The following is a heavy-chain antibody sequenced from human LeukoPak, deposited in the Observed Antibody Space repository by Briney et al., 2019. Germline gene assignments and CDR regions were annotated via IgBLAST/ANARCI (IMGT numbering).Heavy chain of an antibody. D-gene: IGHD2-2*02. Sequence: GGSLRLSCAASGFTFSDYYMSWVRQAPGKGLEWVSYISSSGRTIYYADSVKGRFTISRDNAKNSLYLQMNSLRAEDTAVYYCARELLGYCSSTSCYTRGIDYWGQGTLVTVSS. V-gene: IGHV3-11*04. J-gene: IGHJ4*02. CDR2: ISSSGRTI. CDR1: GFTFSDYY. CDR3: ARELLGYCSSTSCYTRGIDY.